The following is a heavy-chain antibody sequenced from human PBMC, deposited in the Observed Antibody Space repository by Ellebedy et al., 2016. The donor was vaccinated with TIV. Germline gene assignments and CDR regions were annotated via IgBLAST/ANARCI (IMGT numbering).Heavy chain of an antibody. CDR1: GFTFSDYY. Sequence: GESLKISXAASGFTFSDYYMAWIRQAPGKGLEWLSYIYSRADTINYADSVKGRFTISRDNAKKSLFLQVNGLRAEDTAVYYCARVHGKVSHYGGKFDLWGRGTQVTVSS. D-gene: IGHD3-16*01. CDR3: ARVHGKVSHYGGKFDL. V-gene: IGHV3-11*01. J-gene: IGHJ2*01. CDR2: IYSRADTI.